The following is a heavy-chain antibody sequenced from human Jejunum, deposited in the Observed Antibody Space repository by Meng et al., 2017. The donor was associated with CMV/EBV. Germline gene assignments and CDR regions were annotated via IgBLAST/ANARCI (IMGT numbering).Heavy chain of an antibody. CDR3: VRGKGSHDY. CDR2: IGQDGSEN. D-gene: IGHD6-19*01. Sequence: SCAATGFTFSGYWMSWVRQAPGKGLEWVANIGQDGSENQYVGSVKGRFTVSRDNDKNSLFLQMSNVRVEDTAVYYCVRGKGSHDYWGQGTLVTVSS. CDR1: GFTFSGYW. V-gene: IGHV3-7*01. J-gene: IGHJ4*02.